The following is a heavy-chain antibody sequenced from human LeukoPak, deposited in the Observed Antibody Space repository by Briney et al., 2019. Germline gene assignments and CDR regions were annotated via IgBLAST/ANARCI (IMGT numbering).Heavy chain of an antibody. CDR2: LNPSGGSS. Sequence: GASVKVSCKAPGYTVTSYYMHWVRQAPGQGLEWMAILNPSGGSSNYAQKFQGRATLTRATSTGTVYMELSSLRSEDTAVYYCARPNSGYSYGYTAFDIWGQGTMVTVSS. J-gene: IGHJ3*02. CDR1: GYTVTSYY. V-gene: IGHV1-46*01. D-gene: IGHD5-18*01. CDR3: ARPNSGYSYGYTAFDI.